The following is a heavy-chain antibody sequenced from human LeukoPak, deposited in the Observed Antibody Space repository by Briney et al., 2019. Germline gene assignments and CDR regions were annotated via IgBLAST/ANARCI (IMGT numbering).Heavy chain of an antibody. CDR1: GFTFSNYE. D-gene: IGHD3-3*01. CDR3: ARVEYGVAMLRH. V-gene: IGHV3-48*03. CDR2: ISSSGNSI. J-gene: IGHJ4*02. Sequence: GGSLRLSGVVSGFTFSNYEMNWVRQAPGKGLEWVSYISSSGNSIYYVDSVKARFTISRDNAKNSLYLQMNSLRAEDTAVYYCARVEYGVAMLRHWGQGTLVTVSS.